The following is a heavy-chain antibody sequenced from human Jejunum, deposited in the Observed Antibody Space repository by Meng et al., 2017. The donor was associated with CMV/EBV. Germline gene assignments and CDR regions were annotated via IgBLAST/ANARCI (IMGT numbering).Heavy chain of an antibody. CDR3: AHFVGGYYPSRPDY. CDR2: IYRGDDK. V-gene: IGHV2-5*02. CDR1: GFSLSTSEVG. D-gene: IGHD1-26*01. Sequence: QITLKESGPTLVKPTQTLTLTCTFSGFSLSTSEVGVGWIRQPPGKALEWLALIYRGDDKRYSPSLNSRLTIAKDTSKNEVVLTLTNMGPIDTGTYYCAHFVGGYYPSRPDYWGQGTLVTVSS. J-gene: IGHJ4*02.